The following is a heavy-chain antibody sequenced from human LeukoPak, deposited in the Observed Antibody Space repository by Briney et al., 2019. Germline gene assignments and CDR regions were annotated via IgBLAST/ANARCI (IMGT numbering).Heavy chain of an antibody. V-gene: IGHV3-33*06. J-gene: IGHJ4*02. D-gene: IGHD2-21*01. CDR1: GFNFRTYG. Sequence: PGGSLRFSWAGPGFNFRTYGMNGVGQAQGRGREGVAVIGEEGGNHFYAASVKGRFTVSRDNSKNTLSLQMNSLRAEDTAVYYCAKETGPYSAFDYWGQGILVTVSP. CDR3: AKETGPYSAFDY. CDR2: IGEEGGNH.